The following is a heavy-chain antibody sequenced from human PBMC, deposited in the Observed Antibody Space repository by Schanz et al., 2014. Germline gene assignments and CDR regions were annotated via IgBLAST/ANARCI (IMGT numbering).Heavy chain of an antibody. CDR2: IHPSNGNT. CDR3: ARDLIAAAESGFDP. CDR1: GYTLKDHA. V-gene: IGHV1-3*01. D-gene: IGHD6-13*01. J-gene: IGHJ5*01. Sequence: QVQLVQSGPEVKNPGASVKVSCQASGYTLKDHAMHWVRQAPGQSLEWLGRIHPSNGNTHYSPRLNGRVSISSDTAASTVYLRFSSLKSDDTAVYYCARDLIAAAESGFDPWGQGTPITVSS.